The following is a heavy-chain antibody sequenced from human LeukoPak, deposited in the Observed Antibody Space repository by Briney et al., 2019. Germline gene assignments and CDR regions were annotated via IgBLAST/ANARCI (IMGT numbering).Heavy chain of an antibody. J-gene: IGHJ4*02. CDR3: ARDLGSGTPLDC. CDR2: IRSDGTSA. V-gene: IGHV3-74*01. D-gene: IGHD1-7*01. CDR1: GFSFSSYW. Sequence: GGSLRLSCEASGFSFSSYWMHWVRQAPGEGPVWVSLIRSDGTSASYADSVKGRFTISRDNAKNTVYLQMNSLRAEDTAVYYCARDLGSGTPLDCRGQGTLVTVSS.